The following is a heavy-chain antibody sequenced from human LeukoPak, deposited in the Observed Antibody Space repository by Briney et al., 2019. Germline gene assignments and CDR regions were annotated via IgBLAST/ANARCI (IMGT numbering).Heavy chain of an antibody. CDR1: GYTFTGYY. J-gene: IGHJ4*01. CDR2: INPNSGGP. Sequence: ASVKVSCKASGYTFTGYYMQWVRQAPGQGREWMGRINPNSGGPNYAQKLQGRVTLTRGTSPSTAYMEPSRLRAHETRVVYSSRENIPVAGTLPDYWGHGTLVTVSS. V-gene: IGHV1-2*05. CDR3: SRENIPVAGTLPDY. D-gene: IGHD6-19*01.